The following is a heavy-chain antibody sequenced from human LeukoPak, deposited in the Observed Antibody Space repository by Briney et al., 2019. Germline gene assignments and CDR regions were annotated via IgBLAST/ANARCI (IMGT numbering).Heavy chain of an antibody. CDR3: ARGSGWYYYYMDV. CDR2: INPNSGGT. D-gene: IGHD6-19*01. V-gene: IGHV1-2*06. CDR1: GYTFTGYY. Sequence: GASVKVSCXASGYTFTGYYMHWVRQAPGQGLEWMGRINPNSGGTNYAQKFQGRVTMTRDTSISTAYMELSRLRSDDTAVYYCARGSGWYYYYMDVWGIGTTVTVSS. J-gene: IGHJ6*03.